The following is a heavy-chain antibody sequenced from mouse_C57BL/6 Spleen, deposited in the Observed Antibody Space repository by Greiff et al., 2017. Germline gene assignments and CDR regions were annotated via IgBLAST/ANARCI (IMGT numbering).Heavy chain of an antibody. V-gene: IGHV1-52*01. J-gene: IGHJ1*03. Sequence: VQLQQPGAELVRPGSSVKLSCKASGYTFTSYWMHWVKQRPIQGLEWIGNIDPSDSETHYNQKFKDKATLTVDKSSSTAYMQLSSLTSEDSAVYYCARYYYGRDWYFDVWGTGTTVTVSS. D-gene: IGHD1-1*01. CDR3: ARYYYGRDWYFDV. CDR2: IDPSDSET. CDR1: GYTFTSYW.